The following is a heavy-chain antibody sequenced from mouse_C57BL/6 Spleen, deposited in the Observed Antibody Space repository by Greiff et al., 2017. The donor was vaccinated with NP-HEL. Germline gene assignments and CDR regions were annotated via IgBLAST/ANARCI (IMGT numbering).Heavy chain of an antibody. V-gene: IGHV3-6*01. Sequence: EVQRVESGPGLVKPSQSLSLTCSVTGYSITSGYYWNWIRQFPGNKLEWMGYISYDGSNNYNPSLKNRISITRDTSKNQFFLKLNSVTTEDTATYYCARDQGFSNAWFAYWGQGTLVTVSA. CDR1: GYSITSGYY. J-gene: IGHJ3*01. CDR3: ARDQGFSNAWFAY. D-gene: IGHD2-5*01. CDR2: ISYDGSN.